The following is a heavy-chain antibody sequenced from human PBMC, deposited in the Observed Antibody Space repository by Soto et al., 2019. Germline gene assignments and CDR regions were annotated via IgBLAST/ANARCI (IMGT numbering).Heavy chain of an antibody. J-gene: IGHJ4*02. CDR2: TYYRSKWYN. CDR3: VRLVGGTADY. CDR1: GDSVSSNSAA. V-gene: IGHV6-1*01. D-gene: IGHD1-26*01. Sequence: SQTLSLTCVISGDSVSSNSAAWNWIRQPPSRGLEWLGRTYYRSKWYNDYAVSVKSRITINPDTSKNQFSLQLNSVTPEDTAMYYCVRLVGGTADYWGRGTLVTVSS.